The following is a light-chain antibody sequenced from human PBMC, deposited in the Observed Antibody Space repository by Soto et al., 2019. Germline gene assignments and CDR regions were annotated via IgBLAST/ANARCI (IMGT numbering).Light chain of an antibody. CDR1: QSISSY. CDR3: QQSYSSPTST. Sequence: DIQMTQSPSSLPASVGDRVTITCRASQSISSYLNWYQQKPGKAPKFLIYAASSLQSGVPSRFSGSGSGTDFTLTISSLQPEDFATYYCQQSYSSPTSTFGQGTKVEIK. V-gene: IGKV1-39*01. J-gene: IGKJ1*01. CDR2: AAS.